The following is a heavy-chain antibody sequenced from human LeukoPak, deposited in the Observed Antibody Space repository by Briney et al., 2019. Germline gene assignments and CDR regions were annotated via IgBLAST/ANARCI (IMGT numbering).Heavy chain of an antibody. Sequence: GASVKVSCKASGYTFTGYYIHWVRQAPGQGLEWMGWIIPNSGDTTYARKFQGRVTMTRDTSTNTAYMELTGLSSDDTAVYYCARDWDYPYCFDYWGQGTLVSVSS. J-gene: IGHJ4*02. CDR2: IIPNSGDT. CDR3: ARDWDYPYCFDY. V-gene: IGHV1-2*02. CDR1: GYTFTGYY. D-gene: IGHD4/OR15-4a*01.